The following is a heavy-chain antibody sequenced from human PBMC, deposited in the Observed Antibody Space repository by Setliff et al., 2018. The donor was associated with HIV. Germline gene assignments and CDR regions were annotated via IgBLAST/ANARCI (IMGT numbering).Heavy chain of an antibody. CDR3: ARDRKGSPDY. J-gene: IGHJ4*02. Sequence: GGSLRLSCAASGFTFSSYEMNWVRQAPGKGLEWVSYISSSGSTKYYADSVKGRFTISRDNAKNSLYLQMNSLRAEDTVVYYCARDRKGSPDYWGQGTLVTVS. CDR1: GFTFSSYE. D-gene: IGHD6-13*01. V-gene: IGHV3-48*03. CDR2: ISSSGSTK.